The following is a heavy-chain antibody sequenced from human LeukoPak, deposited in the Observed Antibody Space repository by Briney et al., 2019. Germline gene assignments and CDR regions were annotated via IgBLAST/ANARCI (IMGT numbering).Heavy chain of an antibody. D-gene: IGHD3-22*01. V-gene: IGHV4-59*12. J-gene: IGHJ4*02. CDR2: IHYTRST. Sequence: SETLSLTCTVSGGSISGYYWSWIRQSPGKGLEWIGYIHYTRSTDYHPSLKSRVVISEDTSKNQFSLKLSSVTASDTAVYYCARSGDDSSGYPDFWGQGTLVTVSS. CDR1: GGSISGYY. CDR3: ARSGDDSSGYPDF.